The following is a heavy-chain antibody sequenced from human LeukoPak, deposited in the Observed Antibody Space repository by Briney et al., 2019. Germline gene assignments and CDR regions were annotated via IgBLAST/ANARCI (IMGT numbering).Heavy chain of an antibody. V-gene: IGHV3-21*01. CDR2: ISTSSSYI. J-gene: IGHJ3*02. Sequence: GGSLRLSCAASGFTFSIYSLNWVRQAPGKGLEWVSSISTSSSYIYYADSVKGRFTISRDNAKKSLYLQMNSLRAEDTAVYYCARESGSGWTEADAFDIWGQGTMVIVSS. D-gene: IGHD6-19*01. CDR3: ARESGSGWTEADAFDI. CDR1: GFTFSIYS.